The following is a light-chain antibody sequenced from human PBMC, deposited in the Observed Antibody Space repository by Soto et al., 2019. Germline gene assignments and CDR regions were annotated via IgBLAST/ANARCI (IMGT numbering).Light chain of an antibody. Sequence: DIQMTQSPSTLSASVGDRVTITCRASQSIGNWLAWYQQRPGKAPKLLSYKASTLEIGVPSRFSGSGSGTDFTLTITSLQPDDFATYYCQQYNPYPWTFGQGTKVEIK. CDR3: QQYNPYPWT. J-gene: IGKJ1*01. CDR2: KAS. V-gene: IGKV1-5*03. CDR1: QSIGNW.